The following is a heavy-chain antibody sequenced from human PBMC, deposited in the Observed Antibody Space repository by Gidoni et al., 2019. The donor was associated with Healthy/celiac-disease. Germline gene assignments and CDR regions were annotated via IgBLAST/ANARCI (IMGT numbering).Heavy chain of an antibody. Sequence: YTFTSYGISWVRQAPGQGLEWMGWISAYNGNTNYAQKLQGRVTMTTDTSTSTAYMELRSLRSDDTAVYYCARDLGVSSSSRFDYWGQGTLVTVSS. V-gene: IGHV1-18*01. CDR3: ARDLGVSSSSRFDY. J-gene: IGHJ4*02. D-gene: IGHD6-6*01. CDR1: YTFTSYG. CDR2: ISAYNGNT.